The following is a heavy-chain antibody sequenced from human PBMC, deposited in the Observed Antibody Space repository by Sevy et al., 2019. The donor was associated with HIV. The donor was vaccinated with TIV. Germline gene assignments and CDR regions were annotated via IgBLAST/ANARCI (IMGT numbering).Heavy chain of an antibody. CDR1: GGSVSSGSYY. CDR3: ARDRIVVAATKGDRYYYYGMDV. CDR2: IYYSGST. Sequence: SETLSLTCTVSGGSVSSGSYYWSWIRQPPGKGLEWIGYIYYSGSTNYNPSLKSRVTISVDTSKNQFSLKLSSVTAADTAVYYCARDRIVVAATKGDRYYYYGMDVWAKGPRSPSP. D-gene: IGHD2-15*01. J-gene: IGHJ6*02. V-gene: IGHV4-61*01.